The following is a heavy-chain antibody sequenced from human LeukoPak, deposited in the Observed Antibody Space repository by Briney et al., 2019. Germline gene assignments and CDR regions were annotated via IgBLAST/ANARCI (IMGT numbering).Heavy chain of an antibody. J-gene: IGHJ3*01. CDR2: IYSNSGGT. Sequence: ASVKVSCKAFGYTFTGYHIHWVRQAPGQGLEWMGRIYSNSGGTNYAQKFQGRVTMTRATSISTAYMELSRLRSDDTAVYYCARDRSDAFDFWGQGTMVTVSS. CDR3: ARDRSDAFDF. V-gene: IGHV1-2*06. CDR1: GYTFTGYH.